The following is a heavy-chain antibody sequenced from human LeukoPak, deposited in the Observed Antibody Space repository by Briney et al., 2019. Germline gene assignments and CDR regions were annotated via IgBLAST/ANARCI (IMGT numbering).Heavy chain of an antibody. CDR3: AKLIAADFDY. D-gene: IGHD6-13*01. J-gene: IGHJ4*02. Sequence: GGSLRLSCAASGFTFSSYGMHWVRRAPGKGLEWVAFIRYDGSNKYYADSVKGRFTISRDNSKNTLYLQMNSLRAEDTAVYYCAKLIAADFDYWGQGTLVTVSS. CDR2: IRYDGSNK. CDR1: GFTFSSYG. V-gene: IGHV3-30*02.